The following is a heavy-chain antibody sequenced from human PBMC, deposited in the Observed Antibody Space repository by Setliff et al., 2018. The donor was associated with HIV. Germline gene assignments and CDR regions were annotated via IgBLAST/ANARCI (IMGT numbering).Heavy chain of an antibody. CDR1: GYTFSSYG. V-gene: IGHV1-18*04. J-gene: IGHJ4*02. CDR3: ARGGGSNGYFFDH. CDR2: INPYSGKT. D-gene: IGHD2-8*01. Sequence: GASVKVSCKASGYTFSSYGISWVRQAPGQGLEWMGWINPYSGKTKYAQNLQGRVTMTTDTSTSTADMELRSLRSDDTAMYYCARGGGSNGYFFDHWGQGTLVTV.